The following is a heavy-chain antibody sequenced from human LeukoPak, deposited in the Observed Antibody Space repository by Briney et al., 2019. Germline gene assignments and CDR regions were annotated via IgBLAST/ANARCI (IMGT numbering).Heavy chain of an antibody. CDR3: ARDEMEGFGELPLGEYYYMDV. D-gene: IGHD3-10*01. J-gene: IGHJ6*03. Sequence: ASVKVSCKASGYTFTSYGISWVRQAPGQGLEWMGWISAYNGNTNYAQKLQGRVTITADKSTSTAYMELSSLRSEDTAVYYCARDEMEGFGELPLGEYYYMDVWGKGTTVTVSS. CDR1: GYTFTSYG. CDR2: ISAYNGNT. V-gene: IGHV1-18*01.